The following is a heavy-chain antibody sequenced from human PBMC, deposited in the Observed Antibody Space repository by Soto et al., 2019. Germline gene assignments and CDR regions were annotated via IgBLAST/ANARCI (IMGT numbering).Heavy chain of an antibody. J-gene: IGHJ6*02. D-gene: IGHD5-12*01. Sequence: QLQLQESGSGLVKPSQTLSLTCAVSGGSISSGGYSWSWIRQPPGKGLEWIGYIYHSGSTYYNPSIKSRVTISVDRSKNQFSLKLSSVTAAYTAVYYCARRRGFPYYYGMDVWGQGTTVTVSS. CDR3: ARRRGFPYYYGMDV. V-gene: IGHV4-30-2*01. CDR1: GGSISSGGYS. CDR2: IYHSGST.